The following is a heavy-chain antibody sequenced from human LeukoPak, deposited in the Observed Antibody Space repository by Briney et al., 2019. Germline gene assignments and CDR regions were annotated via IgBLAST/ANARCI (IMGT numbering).Heavy chain of an antibody. D-gene: IGHD2-15*01. Sequence: SETLSLTCGVFGGSFSCYYWTWLRQPPGKGLEWIGQINHRGSSHYNPSLRHRPTISVDTSKTHFSLKLTSVTAADTAVYSCARDKFCSDTGSCNIGLFDFWGQGALVTVSS. CDR3: ARDKFCSDTGSCNIGLFDF. J-gene: IGHJ4*02. V-gene: IGHV4-34*01. CDR2: INHRGSS. CDR1: GGSFSCYY.